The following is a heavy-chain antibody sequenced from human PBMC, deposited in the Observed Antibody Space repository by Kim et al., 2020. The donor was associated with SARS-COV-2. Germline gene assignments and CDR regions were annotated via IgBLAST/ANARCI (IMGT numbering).Heavy chain of an antibody. D-gene: IGHD1-1*01. CDR2: IRSKAYGGTT. CDR3: TMNGLNDY. CDR1: GFTFGDYA. J-gene: IGHJ4*02. V-gene: IGHV3-49*04. Sequence: GGSLRLSCTASGFTFGDYAMSWVRQAPGKGLEWVGFIRSKAYGGTTEYAASVKGRFTISRDDSKSIAYLQMNSLKTEDTAVYYCTMNGLNDYWGQGTLVTVSS.